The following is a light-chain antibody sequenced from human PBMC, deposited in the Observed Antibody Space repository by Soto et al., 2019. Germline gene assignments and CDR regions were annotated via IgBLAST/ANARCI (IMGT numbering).Light chain of an antibody. CDR2: DAS. J-gene: IGKJ1*01. Sequence: AIQLTQSPSSLSASVGDRVTITCRASQDIAIYLAWYQQKPGEAPKLLIYDASTLESGVPSRFSGTGSGTEFTFSITSLQPEDFGTYYCQQCYMGWTFGQGTKVDIK. CDR1: QDIAIY. V-gene: IGKV1-13*02. CDR3: QQCYMGWT.